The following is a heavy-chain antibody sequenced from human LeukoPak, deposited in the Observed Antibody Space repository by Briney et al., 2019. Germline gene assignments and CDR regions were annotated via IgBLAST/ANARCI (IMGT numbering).Heavy chain of an antibody. D-gene: IGHD6-6*01. CDR3: ARDPGSSYFDY. CDR1: GFTFSDYG. J-gene: IGHJ4*02. Sequence: GESLRLSCAASGFTFSDYGMHWVRQAPGKGLEWVAVIWYDGSNKYYADSVKGRFTISRDNSKNTLYLQMNSLRAEDTAVYYCARDPGSSYFDYWGQGTLVTVSS. CDR2: IWYDGSNK. V-gene: IGHV3-33*08.